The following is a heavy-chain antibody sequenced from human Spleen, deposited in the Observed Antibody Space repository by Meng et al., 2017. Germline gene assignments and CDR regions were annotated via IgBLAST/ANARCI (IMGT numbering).Heavy chain of an antibody. Sequence: QVQLQESSPGLVKPSETLSLNCTVSGGSISSYYWSWIPRTPGKGLEWLAYIYYSGSTEYNPSLKSRVTILVDTSKNQFSLKLSSVTAADTAVYYYARHYSGTTAPLPFDYWGQGTLVTSPQ. V-gene: IGHV4-59*08. CDR3: ARHYSGTTAPLPFDY. CDR1: GGSISSYY. D-gene: IGHD1/OR15-1a*01. J-gene: IGHJ4*02. CDR2: IYYSGST.